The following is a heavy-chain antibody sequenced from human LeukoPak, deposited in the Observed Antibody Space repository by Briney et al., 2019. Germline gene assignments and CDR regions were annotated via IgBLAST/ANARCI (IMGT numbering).Heavy chain of an antibody. J-gene: IGHJ4*02. CDR2: ITSSSGYI. CDR1: GFIFSTYS. CDR3: ARTLSGGHNLDY. Sequence: GGSLRLSCAASGFIFSTYSMNWVRQAPGKGLEWVSSITSSSGYILYADSVKGRFTISRDNAKNSLYLQVTSLRAEDTAVYYCARTLSGGHNLDYWGQGTLVTVSS. D-gene: IGHD5-24*01. V-gene: IGHV3-21*01.